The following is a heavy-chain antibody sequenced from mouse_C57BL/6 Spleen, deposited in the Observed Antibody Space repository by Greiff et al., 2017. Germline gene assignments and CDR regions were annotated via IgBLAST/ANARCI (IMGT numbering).Heavy chain of an antibody. CDR3: AREGYDGYDLDY. CDR1: GYSITSGYY. D-gene: IGHD2-2*01. V-gene: IGHV3-6*01. Sequence: EVQLQQSGPGLVKPSQSLSLTCSVTGYSITSGYYWNWIRQFPGNKLEWMGYISYDGSNNYNPSLKNRISITRDTSKNQFFLKLNTVTTEDTATYYCAREGYDGYDLDYWGQGTTLTVSS. J-gene: IGHJ2*01. CDR2: ISYDGSN.